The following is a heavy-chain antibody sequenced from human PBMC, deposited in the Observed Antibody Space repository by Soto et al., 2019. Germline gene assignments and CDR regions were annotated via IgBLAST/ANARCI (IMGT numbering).Heavy chain of an antibody. CDR1: GSTFTSYD. V-gene: IGHV1-8*01. Sequence: QVPLVQSGAEVKQPGASVKVSCKASGSTFTSYDINWVRPATGQGLEYLGWTNPNSGDTAYVPKFQGQLTMTWDTSITTAYMELSGLRSEDTALYFCARGVKYGAYSRWFDPWRQGTLVTVSS. D-gene: IGHD4-17*01. CDR2: TNPNSGDT. J-gene: IGHJ5*02. CDR3: ARGVKYGAYSRWFDP.